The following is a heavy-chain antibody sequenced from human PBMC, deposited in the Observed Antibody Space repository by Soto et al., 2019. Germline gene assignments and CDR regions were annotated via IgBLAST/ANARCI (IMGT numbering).Heavy chain of an antibody. Sequence: GGSLRLSCAASGFTFSSYAMHWVRQAPGKGLEWVAVISYDGSNKYYADSVKGRFTIARDNSKNTLYLQMNSLRADDTAVYYCARECVDTVTSITIPFDYWGQGALVTVSS. CDR3: ARECVDTVTSITIPFDY. CDR1: GFTFSSYA. CDR2: ISYDGSNK. J-gene: IGHJ4*02. D-gene: IGHD5-12*01. V-gene: IGHV3-30-3*01.